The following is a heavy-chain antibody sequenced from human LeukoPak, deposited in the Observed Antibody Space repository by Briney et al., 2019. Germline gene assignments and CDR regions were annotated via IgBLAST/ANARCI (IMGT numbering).Heavy chain of an antibody. Sequence: GGSLRLSCAASGFSFSHSYMSWIRQAPGKGLEWVSSISSSSSYIYYADSVKGRFTISRDNAKNSLYLQMNSLRVEDTAVYYCARDVKGRWELLGSHDYWGQGTLVTASS. CDR1: GFSFSHSY. CDR2: ISSSSSYI. J-gene: IGHJ4*02. D-gene: IGHD1-26*01. V-gene: IGHV3-21*06. CDR3: ARDVKGRWELLGSHDY.